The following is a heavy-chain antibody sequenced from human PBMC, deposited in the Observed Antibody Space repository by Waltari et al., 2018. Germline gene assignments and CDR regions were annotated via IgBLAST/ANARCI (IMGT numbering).Heavy chain of an antibody. J-gene: IGHJ6*03. CDR3: ARVRVSIFGVVTANGYYYMDV. CDR2: IYYSGST. CDR1: GGSISSYY. Sequence: QVQLQESGPGLVKPSETLSLTCTVSGGSISSYYWSWIRQPPGKGLEWIGYIYYSGSTNYTPSLKGRVTISVDTSKNQFSLKLSSVTAADTAVYYCARVRVSIFGVVTANGYYYMDVWGKGTTVTVSS. D-gene: IGHD3-3*01. V-gene: IGHV4-59*01.